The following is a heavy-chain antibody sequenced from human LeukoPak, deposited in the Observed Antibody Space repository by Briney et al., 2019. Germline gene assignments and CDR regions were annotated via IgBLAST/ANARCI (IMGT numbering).Heavy chain of an antibody. CDR3: ARGPGGYDQYYFDY. V-gene: IGHV4-39*01. J-gene: IGHJ4*02. D-gene: IGHD5-12*01. CDR2: IYYSGST. CDR1: GGSISSSRYY. Sequence: SETLSLTCTVSGGSISSSRYYWGWIRQPPGKGLEWIGSIYYSGSTYYNPSLKSRVTISVDTSKNQFSLKLSSVTAADTAVYYCARGPGGYDQYYFDYWGQGTLVTVSS.